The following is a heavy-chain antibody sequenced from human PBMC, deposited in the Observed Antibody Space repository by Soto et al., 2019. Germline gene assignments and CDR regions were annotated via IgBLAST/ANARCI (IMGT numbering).Heavy chain of an antibody. CDR3: ARDFRDVYYYYGMDV. J-gene: IGHJ6*02. CDR2: IWYDGSNK. V-gene: IGHV3-33*01. CDR1: GFTFSSYG. Sequence: ESGGGVVQPGRSLRLSCAASGFTFSSYGMHWVRQAPGKGLEWVAVIWYDGSNKYYADSVKGRFTISRDNSKNTLYLQMNSLRAEDTAVYYCARDFRDVYYYYGMDVWGQGTTVTVSS.